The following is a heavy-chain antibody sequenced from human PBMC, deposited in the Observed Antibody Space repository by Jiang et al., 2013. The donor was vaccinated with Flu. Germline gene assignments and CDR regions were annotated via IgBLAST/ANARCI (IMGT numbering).Heavy chain of an antibody. CDR2: IYYSGST. Sequence: GPGLVKPSQTLSLTCTVSGGSISSGGYYWSWIRQHPGKGLEWIGYIYYSGSTYYNPSLKSRVTISVDTSKNQFSLKLSSVTAADTAVYYCARASGNWGYTGAGFDYWGQGTLVTVSS. V-gene: IGHV4-31*03. J-gene: IGHJ4*02. CDR3: ARASGNWGYTGAGFDY. D-gene: IGHD3-16*02. CDR1: GGSISSGGYY.